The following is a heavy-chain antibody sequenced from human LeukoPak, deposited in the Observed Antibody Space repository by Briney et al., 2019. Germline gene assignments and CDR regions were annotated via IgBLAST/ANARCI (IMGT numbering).Heavy chain of an antibody. CDR1: GGSFSGYY. D-gene: IGHD2-15*01. CDR3: ARAAPYCGYGMDV. CDR2: INHSGST. V-gene: IGHV4-34*01. Sequence: SETLSLTCAVYGGSFSGYYWSWIRQPPGKGLEWIGEINHSGSTNYNPSLKSRVTISADTSKNQFSLKLSSVTAADTAVYYCARAAPYCGYGMDVWGKGTTVTVSS. J-gene: IGHJ6*04.